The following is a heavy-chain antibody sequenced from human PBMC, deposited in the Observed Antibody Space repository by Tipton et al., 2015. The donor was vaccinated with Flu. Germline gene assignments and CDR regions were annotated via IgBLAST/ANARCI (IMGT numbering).Heavy chain of an antibody. Sequence: SGFIFSNHGMHWVRQAPGKGLEWVAVIWYDGSNRYYTDSVKGRFTISRDNSKNMLYLQMNSLRAEDTAIYYCARDRLRFLEWSHYFDYWGQGTLVTVSS. CDR3: ARDRLRFLEWSHYFDY. J-gene: IGHJ4*02. CDR2: IWYDGSNR. CDR1: GFIFSNHG. V-gene: IGHV3-33*01. D-gene: IGHD3-3*01.